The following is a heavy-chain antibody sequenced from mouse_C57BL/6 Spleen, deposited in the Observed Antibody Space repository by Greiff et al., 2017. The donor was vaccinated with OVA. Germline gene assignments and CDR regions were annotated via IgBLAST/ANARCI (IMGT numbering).Heavy chain of an antibody. CDR3: ARGGVDYFDY. V-gene: IGHV1-82*01. CDR1: GYAFSSSW. Sequence: QLQQSGPELVKPGASVKISCKASGYAFSSSWMNWVKQRPGKGLEWIGRIYPGDGDTNYNGKFKGKATLTADKSSSTAYMQLSSLTSEDSAVYVCARGGVDYFDYWGQGTTLTVSS. J-gene: IGHJ2*01. CDR2: IYPGDGDT.